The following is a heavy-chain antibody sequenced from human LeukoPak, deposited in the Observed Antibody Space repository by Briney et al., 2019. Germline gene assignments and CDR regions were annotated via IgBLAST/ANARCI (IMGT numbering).Heavy chain of an antibody. J-gene: IGHJ4*02. CDR1: GFTFSSYA. D-gene: IGHD1-26*01. Sequence: PGGSLSLSCAASGFTFSSYAMSWVRRAPGKGLEWVSAISGSGGSTYYADSVKGRFTISRDNSKNTLYLQMNSLRAEDTAVYYCAPDVLSGRYWGQGTLVTVSS. CDR2: ISGSGGST. V-gene: IGHV3-23*01. CDR3: APDVLSGRY.